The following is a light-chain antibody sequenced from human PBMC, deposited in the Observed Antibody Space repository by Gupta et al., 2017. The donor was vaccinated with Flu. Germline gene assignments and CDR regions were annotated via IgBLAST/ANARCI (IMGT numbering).Light chain of an antibody. CDR3: QQSDSTPWT. CDR2: AAS. J-gene: IGKJ1*01. Sequence: VGDRVTITCRASQTITSYLNWYQQRPGKAPSLLIYAASNLQSGVPSRFIGSGSGTDFFLTITRLQPEDFASYYCQQSDSTPWTFGQGTKVEMK. CDR1: QTITSY. V-gene: IGKV1-39*01.